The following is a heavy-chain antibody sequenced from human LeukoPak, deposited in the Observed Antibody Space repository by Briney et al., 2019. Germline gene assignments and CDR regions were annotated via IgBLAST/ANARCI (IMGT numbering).Heavy chain of an antibody. V-gene: IGHV4-59*12. CDR2: IYYSGST. CDR3: ARDLAVADNNWFDS. CDR1: GDSISSYY. J-gene: IGHJ5*01. D-gene: IGHD6-13*01. Sequence: SETLSLTCTVSGDSISSYYCSWIRQPPGKGLEWIGYIYYSGSTSYNPSLKSRVAISLDTSNNQFSLKVSSVTAADTAVYYCARDLAVADNNWFDSWGQGTLVTVSS.